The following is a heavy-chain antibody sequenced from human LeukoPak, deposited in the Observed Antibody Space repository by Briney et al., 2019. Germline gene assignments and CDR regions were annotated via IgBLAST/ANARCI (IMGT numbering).Heavy chain of an antibody. J-gene: IGHJ4*02. D-gene: IGHD4-17*01. Sequence: ASVKVSCKASGYTFTGYYMHWVRQAAGQGLEWMGWINPNTGGTNYAQKFQGRVTLTRDTSISTAYMELSRLRYDDTAVYYCATLYGDYVRSDYWGQGTLVTVSS. CDR1: GYTFTGYY. V-gene: IGHV1-2*02. CDR2: INPNTGGT. CDR3: ATLYGDYVRSDY.